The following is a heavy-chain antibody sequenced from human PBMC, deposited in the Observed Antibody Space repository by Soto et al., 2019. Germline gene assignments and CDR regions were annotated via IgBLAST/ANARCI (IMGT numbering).Heavy chain of an antibody. V-gene: IGHV1-18*01. J-gene: IGHJ4*02. D-gene: IGHD3-10*01. CDR1: GYMFISYG. Sequence: QVQLVQSGAEVKKPGASVKVSCKASGYMFISYGINWVRQAPGQGLEWMGWIRPYNGDTRYAQNLQGRVTMTTDTSTSTAYMEMRSLRSDDTAVYYCVRDLYGSGSYYTDYWGPGTLVTVSS. CDR3: VRDLYGSGSYYTDY. CDR2: IRPYNGDT.